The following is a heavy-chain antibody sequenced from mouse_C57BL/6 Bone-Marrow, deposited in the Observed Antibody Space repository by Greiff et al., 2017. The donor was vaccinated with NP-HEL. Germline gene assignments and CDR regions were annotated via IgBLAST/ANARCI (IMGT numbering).Heavy chain of an antibody. CDR1: GYTFTSYW. J-gene: IGHJ1*03. V-gene: IGHV1-7*01. D-gene: IGHD1-1*01. Sequence: VQLQQSGAELAKPGASVQLSCKASGYTFTSYWMHWVKQRPGQGLEWIGYINPSSGYTKYNQKFKDKATLTADKSSSTAYMQLSSLTDEDSAVYYCARITTVGDWYFDVWGTGTTVTVSS. CDR3: ARITTVGDWYFDV. CDR2: INPSSGYT.